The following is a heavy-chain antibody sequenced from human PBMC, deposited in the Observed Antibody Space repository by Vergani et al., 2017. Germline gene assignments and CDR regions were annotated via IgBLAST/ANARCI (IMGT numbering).Heavy chain of an antibody. J-gene: IGHJ1*01. Sequence: QVQLEESGGGVVQPGRSLRLSCAGSGFTFRIYGMHWVRQAPGKGLEWVAFIRYDGTKRFYGDSVKGRFTISRDNSQTTVFLQMNSLRADDSAVYYCTKAGQYDSDNFHDSWGQGALVTVAS. D-gene: IGHD3-22*01. CDR2: IRYDGTKR. CDR1: GFTFRIYG. CDR3: TKAGQYDSDNFHDS. V-gene: IGHV3-30*02.